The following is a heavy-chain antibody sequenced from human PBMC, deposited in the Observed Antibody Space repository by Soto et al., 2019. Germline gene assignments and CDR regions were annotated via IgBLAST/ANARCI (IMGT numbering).Heavy chain of an antibody. CDR3: AGNDESSGIGRPLSI. Sequence: GASVKVACKSSGYTFSVYVMHWVRQTPGQGLEWMGIINPSRGSTTYAQKFQGRVTMTRDTSTSTVYMELISLRSDDTAEYYCAGNDESSGIGRPLSIGGQGTLVTVSS. J-gene: IGHJ4*02. V-gene: IGHV1-46*01. D-gene: IGHD3-22*01. CDR1: GYTFSVYV. CDR2: INPSRGST.